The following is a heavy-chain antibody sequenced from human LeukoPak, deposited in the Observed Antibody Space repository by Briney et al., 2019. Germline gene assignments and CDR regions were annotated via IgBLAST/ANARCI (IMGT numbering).Heavy chain of an antibody. Sequence: PSETLSLTCTVSGGSISSNTSHWGWIRQPPGKGLEWIVSIYYTGSAYYNPSLKSRVIISVNTSKNQFSLKLTSVTAADTAVYYCARHASSNWSFIGGPWGQGTLVIVSS. V-gene: IGHV4-39*01. CDR1: GGSISSNTSH. J-gene: IGHJ5*02. D-gene: IGHD6-13*01. CDR3: ARHASSNWSFIGGP. CDR2: IYYTGSA.